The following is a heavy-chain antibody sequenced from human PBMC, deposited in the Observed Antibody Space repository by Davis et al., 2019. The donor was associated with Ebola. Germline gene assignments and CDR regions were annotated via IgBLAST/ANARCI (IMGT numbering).Heavy chain of an antibody. CDR1: GFTFSSYG. CDR2: ISYDGSNK. V-gene: IGHV3-30*18. D-gene: IGHD5-24*01. CDR3: AKDRGGWQQYLDY. Sequence: PGGSLRLSCAASGFTFSSYGMHWVRQAPGKGLEWVAVISYDGSNKYYADSVKGRFTISRDNSKNTVYLQMNSLRAEDTAVYYCAKDRGGWQQYLDYWGQGTLVTVSS. J-gene: IGHJ4*02.